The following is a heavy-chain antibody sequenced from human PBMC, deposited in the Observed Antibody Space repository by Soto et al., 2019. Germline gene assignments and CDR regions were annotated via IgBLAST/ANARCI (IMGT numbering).Heavy chain of an antibody. Sequence: QVQLVESGGALVKPGGSLRLSCAASGFTSWDYDMSWIRQAPGKGLEWVSYISSSGSYTNYPDSVKGRFTISRDNAKNSLYLQMNSLRAEDTAVYYCARDAYDSSVYLSWYFDLWGRGTLVTVSS. CDR2: ISSSGSYT. J-gene: IGHJ2*01. V-gene: IGHV3-11*06. D-gene: IGHD3-22*01. CDR1: GFTSWDYD. CDR3: ARDAYDSSVYLSWYFDL.